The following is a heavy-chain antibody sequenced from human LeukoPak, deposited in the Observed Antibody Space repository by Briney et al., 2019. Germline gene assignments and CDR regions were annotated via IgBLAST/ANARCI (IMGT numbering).Heavy chain of an antibody. V-gene: IGHV3-7*01. Sequence: GGSLRLSCAASGFTFSTYWMSWVRQAPGKGLEWVANIKQDGSEKYYADSVKGRFTISRDNSKNTLYLQMNSLRAEDTAVYYCAKDISSSWAFDYWGQGTLVTVSS. D-gene: IGHD6-13*01. CDR3: AKDISSSWAFDY. CDR2: IKQDGSEK. J-gene: IGHJ4*02. CDR1: GFTFSTYW.